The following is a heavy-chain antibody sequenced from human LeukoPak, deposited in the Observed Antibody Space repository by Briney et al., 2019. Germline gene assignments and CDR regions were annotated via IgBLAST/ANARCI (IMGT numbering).Heavy chain of an antibody. Sequence: SETLSLTCAVSGGSISSSNWWSWARQPPGKGLEWIGEIYHSGSTNYNPSLKSRVTMSVDKSKNQFSLKLSSVTAADTAVYYCARSTPVLLWFGEYYYYGMDVWGQGTTVTVSS. J-gene: IGHJ6*02. D-gene: IGHD3-10*01. CDR2: IYHSGST. V-gene: IGHV4-4*02. CDR1: GGSISSSNW. CDR3: ARSTPVLLWFGEYYYYGMDV.